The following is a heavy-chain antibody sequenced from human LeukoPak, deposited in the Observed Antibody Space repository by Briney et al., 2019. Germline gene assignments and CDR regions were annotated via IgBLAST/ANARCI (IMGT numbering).Heavy chain of an antibody. V-gene: IGHV4-30-4*01. J-gene: IGHJ4*02. Sequence: SETLSLTCTVSGGSISSGDYYWSWIRQPPGKGLEWIGYIYYSGSTSYNPSLKSRLTMSVDTSTNQFSLKLSSVTAADTAVYYCARVTSDYYGSGTYYNPYYFDCWGQGTLVTVSS. CDR2: IYYSGST. CDR3: ARVTSDYYGSGTYYNPYYFDC. CDR1: GGSISSGDYY. D-gene: IGHD3-10*01.